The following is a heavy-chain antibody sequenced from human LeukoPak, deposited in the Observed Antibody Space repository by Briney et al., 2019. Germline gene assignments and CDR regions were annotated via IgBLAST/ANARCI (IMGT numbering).Heavy chain of an antibody. CDR1: GFTFSDYY. CDR2: IDFSGNSL. Sequence: GGSLRLSCAASGFTFSDYYMNWIRQAPGRGLEWISHIDFSGNSLYYADSVKGRFTISRDNSKNTLYLQMNSLRAEDTAVYYCARVSDDSSGYYSEPFDYWGQGTLVTVSS. D-gene: IGHD3-22*01. J-gene: IGHJ4*02. CDR3: ARVSDDSSGYYSEPFDY. V-gene: IGHV3-11*04.